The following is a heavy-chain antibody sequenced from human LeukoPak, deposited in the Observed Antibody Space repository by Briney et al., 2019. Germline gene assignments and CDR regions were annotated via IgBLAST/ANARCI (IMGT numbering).Heavy chain of an antibody. V-gene: IGHV3-74*01. Sequence: QPGGSLRLSFAASGFTFSTYWMHWVRQAPGKGLVWVSRNPDGTTTSYADSVKGRFTISRDNAKDTVYLQMNSLRAGDTAVYYCARVSIGWYSFDYWGQGTLVTVSS. CDR3: ARVSIGWYSFDY. CDR2: NPDGTTT. J-gene: IGHJ4*02. CDR1: GFTFSTYW. D-gene: IGHD6-19*01.